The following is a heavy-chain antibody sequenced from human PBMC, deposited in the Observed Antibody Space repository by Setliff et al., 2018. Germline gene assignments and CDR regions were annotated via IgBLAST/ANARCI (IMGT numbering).Heavy chain of an antibody. V-gene: IGHV4-59*08. Sequence: SETLSLTCTVSGGGSINNYYWSWVRQSPGKGLEWIGFVHFGGDTNYNPSLKSRVTMSADTSNNQFSLNLRSVTAADTAVYFCARQPSSGAYYNPRPYYFDYWGQGTLVTVSS. J-gene: IGHJ4*02. D-gene: IGHD3-10*01. CDR2: VHFGGDT. CDR1: GGGSINNYY. CDR3: ARQPSSGAYYNPRPYYFDY.